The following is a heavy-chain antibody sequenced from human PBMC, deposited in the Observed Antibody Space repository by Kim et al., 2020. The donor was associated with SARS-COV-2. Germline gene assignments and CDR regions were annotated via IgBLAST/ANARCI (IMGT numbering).Heavy chain of an antibody. CDR3: AIHLRGGSIVATISHMDV. V-gene: IGHV4-39*01. J-gene: IGHJ6*02. CDR1: GGSISSSSYY. Sequence: SETLSLTCTVSGGSISSSSYYWGWIRQPTGQGLEWMGSIYYSGSTYYNQSLKSRVTISVDTSKNQFSLKLISVTAADTAVYSCAIHLRGGSIVATISHMDVWGQGTTVTVSS. D-gene: IGHD5-12*01. CDR2: IYYSGST.